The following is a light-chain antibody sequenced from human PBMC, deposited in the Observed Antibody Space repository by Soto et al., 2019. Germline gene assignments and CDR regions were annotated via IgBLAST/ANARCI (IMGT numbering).Light chain of an antibody. CDR3: QLYTSHSEA. V-gene: IGKV1-5*03. CDR2: KAS. J-gene: IGKJ1*01. Sequence: DIQVDISPSAVSGSVKDRVTITCRASQTISSWLAWYQQKPGKAPKLLIYKASTLKSGVPSRFSGSGSGTEFTLTISSLQPDDLATYYCQLYTSHSEAFAQGTKVDIK. CDR1: QTISSW.